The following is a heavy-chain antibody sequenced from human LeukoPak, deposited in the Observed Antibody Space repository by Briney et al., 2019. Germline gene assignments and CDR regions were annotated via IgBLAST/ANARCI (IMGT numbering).Heavy chain of an antibody. CDR1: GDTFTSYG. D-gene: IGHD4-23*01. J-gene: IGHJ3*02. Sequence: ASVKVSCKASGDTFTSYGISWVRQAPGQGLEWMGWISAYNGNTNYAQKLQGRVTMTTDTSTNTAFMELRSLRSDDTAVYYCARDLTVVTPDAFDIWGQGTMVTVSS. V-gene: IGHV1-18*01. CDR2: ISAYNGNT. CDR3: ARDLTVVTPDAFDI.